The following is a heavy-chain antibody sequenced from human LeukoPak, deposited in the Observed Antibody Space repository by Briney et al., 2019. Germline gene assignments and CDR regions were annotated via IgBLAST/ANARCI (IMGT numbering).Heavy chain of an antibody. CDR1: GFTFSTSA. CDR2: ISSSSSYI. CDR3: TRAETRYSSGLDY. Sequence: GGSLRLSCAASGFTFSTSAMSWVRQAPGKGLEWVSSISSSSSYIYYADSVKGRFTISRDNAKNSLYLQMNSLRAEDTAVYYCTRAETRYSSGLDYWGQGTLVTVSS. V-gene: IGHV3-21*01. D-gene: IGHD6-19*01. J-gene: IGHJ4*02.